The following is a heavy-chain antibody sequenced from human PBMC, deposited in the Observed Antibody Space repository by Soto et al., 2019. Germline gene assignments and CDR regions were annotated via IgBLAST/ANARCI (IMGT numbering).Heavy chain of an antibody. D-gene: IGHD5-12*01. Sequence: EVQLLESGGDLVQPGGSLRLSCAASGFAFSSNSMTWVRQAPGKGLEWVSGISSGGENRRHADAVTGRFTISRDNSKNTLYLQMNNLRVEDTAVYYCVKWDGYGDYWGQGTLVSVSS. J-gene: IGHJ4*02. CDR1: GFAFSSNS. CDR3: VKWDGYGDY. CDR2: ISSGGENR. V-gene: IGHV3-23*01.